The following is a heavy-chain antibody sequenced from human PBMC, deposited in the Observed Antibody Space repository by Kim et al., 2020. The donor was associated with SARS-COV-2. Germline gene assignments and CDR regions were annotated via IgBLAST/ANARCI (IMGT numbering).Heavy chain of an antibody. D-gene: IGHD3-3*01. Sequence: KSRVTISVDTSKNQFSLKLSSVTAAVTAVYYCARDRRGDTIFGVVPPFDYWGQGTLVTVSS. V-gene: IGHV4-39*07. CDR3: ARDRRGDTIFGVVPPFDY. J-gene: IGHJ4*02.